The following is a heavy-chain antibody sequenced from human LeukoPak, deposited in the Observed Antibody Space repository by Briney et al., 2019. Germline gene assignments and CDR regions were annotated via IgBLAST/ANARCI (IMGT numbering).Heavy chain of an antibody. J-gene: IGHJ4*02. Sequence: GGSLRLSCAAPGFTFSSYAMNYVRQAPGKGLEWVGRIKSKTDGGTTDYAAPVKGRFTISRDDSKNTLYLQMNSLKTEDTAVYYCTTDWVWLAHDYWGQGTLVTVSS. V-gene: IGHV3-15*01. CDR2: IKSKTDGGTT. D-gene: IGHD6-19*01. CDR1: GFTFSSYA. CDR3: TTDWVWLAHDY.